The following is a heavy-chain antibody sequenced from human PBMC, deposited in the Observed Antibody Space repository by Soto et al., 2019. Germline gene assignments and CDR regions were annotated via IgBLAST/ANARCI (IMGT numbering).Heavy chain of an antibody. V-gene: IGHV4-34*01. CDR3: ARGLPGIVLMVYAIPRPRDRNWFDP. Sequence: QVQLQQWGAGLLKPSETLSLTCAVYGGSFSGYYWSWIRQPPGKGLEWIGEINHSGSTNYNPSLKSGVTISVDTSKNQFSLKLSSVTAADTAVYYCARGLPGIVLMVYAIPRPRDRNWFDPWGQGTLVTVSS. D-gene: IGHD2-8*01. J-gene: IGHJ5*02. CDR2: INHSGST. CDR1: GGSFSGYY.